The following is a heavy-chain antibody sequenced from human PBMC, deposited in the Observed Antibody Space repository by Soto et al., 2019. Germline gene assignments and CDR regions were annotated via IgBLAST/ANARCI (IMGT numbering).Heavy chain of an antibody. CDR1: GGSVSSGTHY. V-gene: IGHV4-61*01. CDR2: IYYSGTT. Sequence: PSETLSLTCTVSGGSVSSGTHYWSWIRQPPGKRLEWIGYIYYSGTTTYNPSLESRVTISVDTSKNQFSLKLSSVTAADTAVYYCARGPSRFLEWLPPGNWFDPWGQGTPVTVSS. CDR3: ARGPSRFLEWLPPGNWFDP. J-gene: IGHJ5*02. D-gene: IGHD3-3*01.